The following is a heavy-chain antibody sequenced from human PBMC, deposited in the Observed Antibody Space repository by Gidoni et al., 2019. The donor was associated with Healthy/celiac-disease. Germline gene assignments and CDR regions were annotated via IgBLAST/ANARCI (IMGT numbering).Heavy chain of an antibody. V-gene: IGHV3-30*04. CDR2: ISYDGSNK. J-gene: IGHJ4*02. CDR1: VVTFRRYA. D-gene: IGHD2-15*01. CDR3: ARWDIVVVVAALDY. Sequence: MQLVESGGGVAQPGRSRRITCAGSVVTFRRYAMHWVRQSPGKGLEWVAVISYDGSNKYYADSVKSRFSISRDNYQTTLYLQMNSLRAEDTAVYYCARWDIVVVVAALDYWGKGTLVTVSS.